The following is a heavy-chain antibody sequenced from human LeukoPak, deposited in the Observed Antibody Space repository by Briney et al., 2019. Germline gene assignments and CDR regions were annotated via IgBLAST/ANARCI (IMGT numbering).Heavy chain of an antibody. Sequence: PSETLSLTCAVYGGSFSGYYWSWIRQPPGKGPEWIGEINHSGSTNYNPSLKSRVTISVDTSKNQFSLKLSSVTAADTAVYYCARGPGAIAAAGIMGAFDYWGQGTLVTVSS. V-gene: IGHV4-34*01. CDR2: INHSGST. J-gene: IGHJ4*02. CDR1: GGSFSGYY. D-gene: IGHD6-13*01. CDR3: ARGPGAIAAAGIMGAFDY.